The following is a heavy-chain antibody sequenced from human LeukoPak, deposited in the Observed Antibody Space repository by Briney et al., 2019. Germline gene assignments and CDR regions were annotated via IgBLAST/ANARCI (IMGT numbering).Heavy chain of an antibody. V-gene: IGHV4-34*01. J-gene: IGHJ5*02. CDR2: INHSGST. D-gene: IGHD6-25*01. Sequence: PSETLPLTCAVYGGSFSGYYWSWIRQPPGKGLEWIGEINHSGSTNYNPSLKSRVTISVDTSKNQFSLKLSSVTAADTAVYYCARGLWAARNWFDPWGQGTLVTVSS. CDR3: ARGLWAARNWFDP. CDR1: GGSFSGYY.